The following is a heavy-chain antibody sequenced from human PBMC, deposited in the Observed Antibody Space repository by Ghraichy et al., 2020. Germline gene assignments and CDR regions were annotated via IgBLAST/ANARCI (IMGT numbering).Heavy chain of an antibody. CDR1: GGSISSGDYY. V-gene: IGHV4-30-4*01. J-gene: IGHJ4*02. D-gene: IGHD6-13*01. CDR2: IYYSGST. CDR3: ARGLYSSSWYIRTGVHVDY. Sequence: SETLSLTCTVSGGSISSGDYYWSWIRQPPGKGLEWIGYIYYSGSTYYNPSLKSRVTISVDTSKNQFSLKLNSVTAAETAVYYCARGLYSSSWYIRTGVHVDYWGQGTLVTVSS.